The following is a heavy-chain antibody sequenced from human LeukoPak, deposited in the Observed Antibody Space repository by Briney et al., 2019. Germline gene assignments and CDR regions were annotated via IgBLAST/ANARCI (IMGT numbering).Heavy chain of an antibody. V-gene: IGHV4-4*09. CDR3: ARRRFLDV. CDR1: GGSISSYY. Sequence: SETLSLTCTVSGGSISSYYWSWIRQPPGKGLEWIGYIYTSGSTNYSPSLKSRVTISVDTSKNQFSLKLSSVTAADTAVYYCARRRFLDVWGKGTTVTVSS. J-gene: IGHJ6*04. D-gene: IGHD2-21*01. CDR2: IYTSGST.